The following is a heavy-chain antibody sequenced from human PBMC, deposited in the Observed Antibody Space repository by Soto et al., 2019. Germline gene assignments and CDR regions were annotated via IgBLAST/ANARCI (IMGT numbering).Heavy chain of an antibody. V-gene: IGHV1-18*01. D-gene: IGHD6-13*01. CDR3: ARDPGIAAAGYYYYGMDV. CDR1: GYTFTSYG. Sequence: QVQLVQSGAEVKNSGASVKVSCKASGYTFTSYGFSWVRQAPGQGLEWMGWISASNGNTNYAQKLQGRVTMNTDTSTGTAYMELRSLRSDDTATYYCARDPGIAAAGYYYYGMDVWGQGTTVTVSS. J-gene: IGHJ6*02. CDR2: ISASNGNT.